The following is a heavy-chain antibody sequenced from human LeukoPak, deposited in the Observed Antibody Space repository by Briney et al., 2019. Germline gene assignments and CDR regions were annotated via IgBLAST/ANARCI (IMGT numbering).Heavy chain of an antibody. Sequence: GGSLRLSCAASGFPFNNYWMTWVRQAPGKGLEWVANINQDGSAKSYVDSVKGRFTISRDDAKNSLFLQMNSLRVEDTALYYCARDRGGYRYWGQGTLVTVSS. CDR3: ARDRGGYRY. CDR1: GFPFNNYW. D-gene: IGHD5-18*01. CDR2: INQDGSAK. J-gene: IGHJ4*02. V-gene: IGHV3-7*01.